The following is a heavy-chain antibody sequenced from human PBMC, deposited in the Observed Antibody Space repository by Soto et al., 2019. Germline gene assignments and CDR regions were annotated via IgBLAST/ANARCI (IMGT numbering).Heavy chain of an antibody. CDR1: GGSISSSNW. CDR2: IYYSGTT. Sequence: QVQLQESGPGLVKPSGTLSLNCAVSGGSISSSNWWSWVRQPPGMGLEWIGEIYYSGTTKYNPSLKSRVTISVDKSKNQFSLKMYSMTAADTAVYYCARDHGYCSGGSCYVFDSWGQGTLVTVSS. CDR3: ARDHGYCSGGSCYVFDS. V-gene: IGHV4-4*02. D-gene: IGHD2-15*01. J-gene: IGHJ4*02.